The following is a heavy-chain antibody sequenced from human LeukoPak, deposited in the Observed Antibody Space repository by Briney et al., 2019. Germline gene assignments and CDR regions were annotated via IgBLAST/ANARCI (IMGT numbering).Heavy chain of an antibody. CDR2: IYSGGST. D-gene: IGHD3-10*01. CDR3: ATGERMVRGDGVDY. Sequence: GGSLRLSCAASGFTVRNNYMSWVRQAPGKGLEWVSVIYSGGSTYYADSVKGRFTISRGNSKNTLYLQMNSLRAEDTAVYFCATGERMVRGDGVDYWGQGTLVTVSS. CDR1: GFTVRNNY. V-gene: IGHV3-66*01. J-gene: IGHJ4*02.